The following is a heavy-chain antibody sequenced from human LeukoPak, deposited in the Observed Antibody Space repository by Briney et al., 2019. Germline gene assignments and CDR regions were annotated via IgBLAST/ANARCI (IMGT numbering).Heavy chain of an antibody. Sequence: SETLSLTCAVYGGSLCVYYWGWIRQTPGKGVEWIGEITHSGSTNYTTPLTSRVTTSVDTSTNPFSLKRSSVTAAQTAVCYCGLTIYGVVISDYWGQGTLDTDSS. CDR3: GLTIYGVVISDY. J-gene: IGHJ4*02. CDR1: GGSLCVYY. CDR2: ITHSGST. V-gene: IGHV4-34*01. D-gene: IGHD3-3*01.